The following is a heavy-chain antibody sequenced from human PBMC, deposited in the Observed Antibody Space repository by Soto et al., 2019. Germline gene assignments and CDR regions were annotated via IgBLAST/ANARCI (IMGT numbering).Heavy chain of an antibody. CDR3: ARDPYYGDPYYFDY. J-gene: IGHJ4*02. Sequence: ASVKVSCKASGYTFTGYYMHWVRQAPGQGLEWMGWINPNSGGTNYAQKFQGWVTMTRDTSISTAYMELSRLRSDDTAVYYCARDPYYGDPYYFDYWGQGTLATVSS. CDR1: GYTFTGYY. CDR2: INPNSGGT. V-gene: IGHV1-2*04. D-gene: IGHD4-17*01.